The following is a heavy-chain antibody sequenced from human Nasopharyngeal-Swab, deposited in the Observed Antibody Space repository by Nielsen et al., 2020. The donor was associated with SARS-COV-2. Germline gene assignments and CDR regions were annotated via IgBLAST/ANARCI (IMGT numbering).Heavy chain of an antibody. J-gene: IGHJ6*02. CDR2: ISWNSGSI. V-gene: IGHV3-23*01. Sequence: GESLKISCAASGFTFNTYAISWVRQAPGKGLEWVSGISWNSGSIGYADSVKGRFTISRDNSKNTVNLQMNSLRVEDTAIYYCAKDRDSGDDSDDYYHYYGMDVWGQGTTVTVFS. CDR1: GFTFNTYA. CDR3: AKDRDSGDDSDDYYHYYGMDV. D-gene: IGHD5-12*01.